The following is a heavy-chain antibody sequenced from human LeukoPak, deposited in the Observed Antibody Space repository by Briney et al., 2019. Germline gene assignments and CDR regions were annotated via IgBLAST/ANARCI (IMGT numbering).Heavy chain of an antibody. J-gene: IGHJ5*02. CDR3: ARLSGGSYHRSWDWFDP. CDR1: GYIFTSYY. V-gene: IGHV1-46*01. Sequence: ASVKVSCKASGYIFTSYYIHWVRQAPGQGLEWMGIINPSGGTTNYAQKFQGRVTMTRDTSTSTVYMELSSLRSEDTAVYYCARLSGGSYHRSWDWFDPWGQGTLVTVSS. CDR2: INPSGGTT. D-gene: IGHD1-26*01.